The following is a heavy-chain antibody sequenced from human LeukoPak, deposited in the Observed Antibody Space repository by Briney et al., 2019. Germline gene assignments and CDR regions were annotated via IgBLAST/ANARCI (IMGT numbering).Heavy chain of an antibody. D-gene: IGHD1-1*01. CDR2: IFYSGRT. CDR3: ATGETGSTLGGY. Sequence: SETLSLTCTVSGDSISSHYWSWVRQAPGKGLEWIGYIFYSGRTNYSPSLRSRVTISVDTSKNQFSLKLSSVTAADTAVYYCATGETGSTLGGYWGQGTLVTVSS. J-gene: IGHJ4*02. V-gene: IGHV4-59*11. CDR1: GDSISSHY.